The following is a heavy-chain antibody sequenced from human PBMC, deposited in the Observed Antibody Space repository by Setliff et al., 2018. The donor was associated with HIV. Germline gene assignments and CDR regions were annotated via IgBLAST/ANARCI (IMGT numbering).Heavy chain of an antibody. CDR3: ARRATTGDYHHFFDF. J-gene: IGHJ4*02. Sequence: ASVKVSCKASSYTFTSYGVSWVRQAPGQGLEWLGRIDAYNGDTNYAQNLQDRVTLTTDTSTNTAYMELRNLVSDDTAVYYCARRATTGDYHHFFDFWGQGTLVTVSS. CDR1: SYTFTSYG. CDR2: IDAYNGDT. D-gene: IGHD4-17*01. V-gene: IGHV1-18*01.